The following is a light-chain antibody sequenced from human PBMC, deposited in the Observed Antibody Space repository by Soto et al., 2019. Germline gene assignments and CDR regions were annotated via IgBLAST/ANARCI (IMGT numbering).Light chain of an antibody. CDR1: QSLLHSSGHNC. Sequence: DIVMTQSPLYLPVTPGEPASISCRSSQSLLHSSGHNCLAWYLQKPGQSPQLLIHLGSSRASGVPDRFSGSGSGTDFTLRISRVEAEDVGIYYCMQALQSPPTFGGGTRVEIK. J-gene: IGKJ4*01. V-gene: IGKV2-28*01. CDR3: MQALQSPPT. CDR2: LGS.